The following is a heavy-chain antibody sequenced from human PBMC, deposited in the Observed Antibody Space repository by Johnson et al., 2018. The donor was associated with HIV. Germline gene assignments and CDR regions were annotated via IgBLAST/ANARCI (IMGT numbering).Heavy chain of an antibody. CDR2: IKSKIEGGTT. CDR3: AKQNRGAFDI. J-gene: IGHJ3*02. V-gene: IGHV3-15*01. CDR1: GFTFTNAW. Sequence: VQLVESGGGVVQPGRSLRLSCAASGFTFTNAWMSWVRQAPGRGLEWVGRIKSKIEGGTTDYAAPVKGRFTISRDDSKNTLYLQMNSLKTEDTAVYYCAKQNRGAFDIWGQGTMVTVSS. D-gene: IGHD1/OR15-1a*01.